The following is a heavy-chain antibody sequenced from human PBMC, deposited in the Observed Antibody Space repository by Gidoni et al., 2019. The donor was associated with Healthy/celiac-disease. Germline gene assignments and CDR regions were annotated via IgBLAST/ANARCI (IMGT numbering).Heavy chain of an antibody. J-gene: IGHJ4*02. CDR1: GLTFSSYS. CDR3: AREYPYYYDSSGPNYFDY. CDR2: ISSSSSYI. V-gene: IGHV3-21*01. D-gene: IGHD3-22*01. Sequence: EVQLVESGGGLVKPGGSLRLSCAASGLTFSSYSMNWVRQAPGKGLEWVSYISSSSSYIYYADSVKGRFTISRDNAKNSLYLQMNSLRAEDTAVYYCAREYPYYYDSSGPNYFDYWGQGTLVTVSS.